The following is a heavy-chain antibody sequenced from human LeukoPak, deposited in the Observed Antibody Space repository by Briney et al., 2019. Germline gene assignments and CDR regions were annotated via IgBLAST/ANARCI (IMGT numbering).Heavy chain of an antibody. CDR2: IKQDGSEK. V-gene: IGHV3-7*01. CDR1: GFTFTNNF. CDR3: AREGFYFFDF. Sequence: GGSLRLSCAASGFTFTNNFMSWVRQVPGKGLEWVASIKQDGSEKTYADSVRGRFTIFRDNAKDSVYLQMNSLRAEDSAIYYCAREGFYFFDFWGQGTLVTVSS. J-gene: IGHJ4*01.